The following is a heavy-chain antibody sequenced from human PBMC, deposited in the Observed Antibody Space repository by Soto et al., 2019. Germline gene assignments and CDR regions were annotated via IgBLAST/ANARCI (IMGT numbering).Heavy chain of an antibody. CDR3: VGTGTTDDY. Sequence: TLSLTCPVSDASVSSGDYYWSSIRQSPGKGLEWIGYIYYSGDSYYNPSLKGRLTISIDTSKNQFSLILNSVTVADTAIYYCVGTGTTDDYWGRGTLVTVSS. D-gene: IGHD4-17*01. CDR2: IYYSGDS. J-gene: IGHJ4*02. V-gene: IGHV4-30-4*08. CDR1: DASVSSGDYY.